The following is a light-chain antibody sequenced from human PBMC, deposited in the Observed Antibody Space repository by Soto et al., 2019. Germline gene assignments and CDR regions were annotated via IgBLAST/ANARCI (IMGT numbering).Light chain of an antibody. V-gene: IGKV3-20*01. Sequence: EIVLTQSPGTPSLSPGERATLSCRASQSVSSSYLAWYQQKPGQAPRLLIYGASSRATGIPDRFSGSWSGTDFTLTISRLEPEDFAVYYCQQYGSSRTFGQGTKVEIK. CDR2: GAS. CDR1: QSVSSSY. CDR3: QQYGSSRT. J-gene: IGKJ1*01.